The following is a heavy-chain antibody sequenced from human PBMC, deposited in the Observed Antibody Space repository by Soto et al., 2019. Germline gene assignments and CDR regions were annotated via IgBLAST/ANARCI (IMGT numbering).Heavy chain of an antibody. CDR1: GFSLSTSGVG. J-gene: IGHJ3*02. CDR3: AHRPYGREGFDI. V-gene: IGHV2-5*02. D-gene: IGHD4-17*01. Sequence: QITLKESGPTLVKPTQTLTLTYTFSGFSLSTSGVGVGWIRQPPGKALEWLALIYWDDDKRYSPSLKSRLTITKDPSKNQVVLTMTNMDPVDTATYYCAHRPYGREGFDIWGQGTMVTVSS. CDR2: IYWDDDK.